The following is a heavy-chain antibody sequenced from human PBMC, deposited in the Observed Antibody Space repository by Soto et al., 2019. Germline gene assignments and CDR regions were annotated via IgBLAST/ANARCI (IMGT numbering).Heavy chain of an antibody. D-gene: IGHD2-2*01. CDR3: ARRGYCSSTSCQIDY. CDR1: GYSFTGYW. CDR2: IYPGDSDT. V-gene: IGHV5-51*01. Sequence: GESLKISCKGSGYSFTGYWIGWVRQMPGKGLEWMGIIYPGDSDTRYSPSSQGQVTISADKSISTAYLQWSSLKASDTAMYYCARRGYCSSTSCQIDYWGQGTLVTVSS. J-gene: IGHJ4*02.